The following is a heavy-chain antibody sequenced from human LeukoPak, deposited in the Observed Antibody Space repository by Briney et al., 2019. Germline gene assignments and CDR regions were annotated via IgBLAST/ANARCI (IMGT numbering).Heavy chain of an antibody. D-gene: IGHD4-17*01. CDR3: ARGHTTVTFPLPPHYYYGMDV. CDR1: GGTFSSYA. V-gene: IGHV1-69*04. J-gene: IGHJ6*02. CDR2: IIPFLGVA. Sequence: SVKVSCKASGGTFSSYAISWVRQAPGQGLEWMGRIIPFLGVANYAQKFQGRVTITADKSTSTAYMELSSLRSEDTAVYYCARGHTTVTFPLPPHYYYGMDVWGQGTTVTVSS.